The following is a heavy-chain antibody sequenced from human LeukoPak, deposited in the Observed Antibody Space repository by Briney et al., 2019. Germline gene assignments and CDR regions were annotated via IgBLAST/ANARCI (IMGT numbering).Heavy chain of an antibody. CDR1: GFTFTNYA. Sequence: PGGSLRLSCAASGFTFTNYAVSWVRQAPGKGLEWASTISGSGGSTYYADSVKGRFTISRDNSKNTLYLQMNSLRAEDTAVYYCARVTYTSSWSVRLYYFDYWGQGTLVTVSS. J-gene: IGHJ4*02. D-gene: IGHD6-13*01. CDR2: ISGSGGST. CDR3: ARVTYTSSWSVRLYYFDY. V-gene: IGHV3-23*01.